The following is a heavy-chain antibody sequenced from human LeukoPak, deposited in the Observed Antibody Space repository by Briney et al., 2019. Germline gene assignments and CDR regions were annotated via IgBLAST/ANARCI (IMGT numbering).Heavy chain of an antibody. CDR2: INHSGST. Sequence: SETLSLTCAVYGGSFSGYYWSWIRQPPGKGLEWIGEINHSGSTNYNPSLKSRVTISVDTSKNQFSPKLSSVTAADTAVYYCARGISRYCSSTSCYPYYYYYMDVWGKGTTVTVSS. CDR1: GGSFSGYY. D-gene: IGHD2-2*01. V-gene: IGHV4-34*01. J-gene: IGHJ6*03. CDR3: ARGISRYCSSTSCYPYYYYYMDV.